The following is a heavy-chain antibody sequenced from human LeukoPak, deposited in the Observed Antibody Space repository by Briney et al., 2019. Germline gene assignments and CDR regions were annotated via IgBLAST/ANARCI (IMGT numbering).Heavy chain of an antibody. D-gene: IGHD3-10*01. Sequence: ASVKVSCKVSGYTLTQLSMHWVRQAPGKGLEWMGGFDPEDGETIYAQKFQGRVTMTEDTSTDTAYMELSSLRSEDTAVYYCTTAGAGENQEVSDVWGQGTKVTVSS. V-gene: IGHV1-24*01. CDR2: FDPEDGET. J-gene: IGHJ3*01. CDR3: TTAGAGENQEVSDV. CDR1: GYTLTQLS.